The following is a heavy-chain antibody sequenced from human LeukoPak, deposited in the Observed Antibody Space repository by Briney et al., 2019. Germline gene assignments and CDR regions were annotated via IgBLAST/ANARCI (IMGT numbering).Heavy chain of an antibody. Sequence: GGSLRLSCAASGFTVSSNYMSWVRQAPGKGLEWVSVIYSDGSTYYADSVKGRFTISRDNSKNTLYLQMNSLRAEDTVVYYCAKDRTAGYDGLVDYWGQGTLVTVSS. V-gene: IGHV3-53*05. CDR3: AKDRTAGYDGLVDY. CDR2: IYSDGST. D-gene: IGHD5-12*01. J-gene: IGHJ4*02. CDR1: GFTVSSNY.